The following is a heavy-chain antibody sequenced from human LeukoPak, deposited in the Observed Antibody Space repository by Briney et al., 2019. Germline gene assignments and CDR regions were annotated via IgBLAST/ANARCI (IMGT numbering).Heavy chain of an antibody. V-gene: IGHV4-34*01. CDR2: INHSGST. J-gene: IGHJ5*02. CDR3: ATRGRRYNWNYGAWFDP. D-gene: IGHD1-7*01. CDR1: GGSFSGYY. Sequence: PSETLSLTCAVYGGSFSGYYWSWIRQPPGKGLEWLGEINHSGSTNYNPSLKSRVTISVDTSKNQFSLKLSSVTAADTAVYYCATRGRRYNWNYGAWFDPWGQGTLVTVSS.